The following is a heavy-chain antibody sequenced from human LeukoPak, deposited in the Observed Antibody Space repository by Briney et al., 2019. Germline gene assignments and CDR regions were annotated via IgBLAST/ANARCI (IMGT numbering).Heavy chain of an antibody. CDR1: GFTFSSYA. V-gene: IGHV3-23*01. Sequence: GGSLRLSCAASGFTFSSYAMSWVRQAPGKGLEWVSAISGSGGGTYYADSVKGRFTISRDNSKNTPYLQMNSLRAEDTAVYYCAKNGRFQWELLVDYWGQGTLVTVSS. J-gene: IGHJ4*02. CDR3: AKNGRFQWELLVDY. D-gene: IGHD1-26*01. CDR2: ISGSGGGT.